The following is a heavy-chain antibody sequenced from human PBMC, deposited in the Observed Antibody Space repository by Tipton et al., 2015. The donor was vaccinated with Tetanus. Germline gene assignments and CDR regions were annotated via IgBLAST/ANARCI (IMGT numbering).Heavy chain of an antibody. CDR2: INPDGSAK. J-gene: IGHJ4*02. V-gene: IGHV3-7*01. D-gene: IGHD4-17*01. Sequence: SLRLSCVASGFPFSRYWTTWVRQAPGKGLEWVANINPDGSAKYYVDSVKGRFTISRDNAKNSLYLQINNLRVEDTAVYYCARDRYGDYAVDYWGQGTLVTVSS. CDR3: ARDRYGDYAVDY. CDR1: GFPFSRYW.